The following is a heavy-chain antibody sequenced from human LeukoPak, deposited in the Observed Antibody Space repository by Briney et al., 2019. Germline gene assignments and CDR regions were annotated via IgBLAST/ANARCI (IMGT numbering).Heavy chain of an antibody. CDR3: ARLGQWPRSYYYNYNTDV. D-gene: IGHD6-19*01. CDR2: IYYSGST. J-gene: IGHJ6*03. CDR1: GGSISSSSYY. Sequence: PSETLSLTCTVSGGSISSSSYYWGWIRQPPGKGLEWIGSIYYSGSTYYNPSLKSRVTISVDTSKNQFSLKVTSVTAADTAMYYCARLGQWPRSYYYNYNTDVWGKGTTVTISS. V-gene: IGHV4-39*01.